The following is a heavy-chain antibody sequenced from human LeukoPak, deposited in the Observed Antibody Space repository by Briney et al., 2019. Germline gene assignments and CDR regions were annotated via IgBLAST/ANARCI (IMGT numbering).Heavy chain of an antibody. Sequence: GGSLRLSCAASGFTFSNAWMSWVRQAPGKGLEWVANIKQDGSEKYYVDSVKGRFTISRDNAKNSLYLQMNSLRAEDTAVYYCARDRAAFKYFQHWGQGTLVTVSS. CDR1: GFTFSNAW. CDR3: ARDRAAFKYFQH. D-gene: IGHD2-15*01. CDR2: IKQDGSEK. V-gene: IGHV3-7*01. J-gene: IGHJ1*01.